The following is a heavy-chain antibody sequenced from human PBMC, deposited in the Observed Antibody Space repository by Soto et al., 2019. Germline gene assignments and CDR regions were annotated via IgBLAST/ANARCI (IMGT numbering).Heavy chain of an antibody. CDR1: GFAFGDYS. CDR3: ARVEFGYQSHFSY. V-gene: IGHV3-11*01. CDR2: IYNVGGTI. Sequence: QVHLVESGGGLVKPGGSLRLSCVASGFAFGDYSMNWIRQSPRKGLEWLSYIYNVGGTIYYADSVKGRFTVSRDNAKYSLFLHMTALSAEDSAMYFCARVEFGYQSHFSYWGRGALVSVSS. D-gene: IGHD6-25*01. J-gene: IGHJ4*02.